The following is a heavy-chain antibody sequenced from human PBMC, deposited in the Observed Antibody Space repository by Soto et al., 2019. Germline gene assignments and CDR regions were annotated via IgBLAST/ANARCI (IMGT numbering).Heavy chain of an antibody. D-gene: IGHD1-26*01. V-gene: IGHV4-61*01. CDR2: IYYSGST. Sequence: SDTLALTSTVSGGSVSSGSFDWIWSRQPAGKGLEWIGYIYYSGSTNYNPSLKSRVTISVDTSKNQFSLKLSSVTAADTAVYYCARTMVGARAGYFDYWGRGTLVTVSS. CDR1: GGSVSSGSFD. J-gene: IGHJ4*02. CDR3: ARTMVGARAGYFDY.